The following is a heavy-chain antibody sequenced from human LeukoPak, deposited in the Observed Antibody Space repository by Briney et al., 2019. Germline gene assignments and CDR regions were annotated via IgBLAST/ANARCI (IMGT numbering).Heavy chain of an antibody. CDR1: GSSISSYY. Sequence: PSETLSLTCTVSGSSISSYYWSWIRQPPGKGLEWIGYIYYSGSTNYNPSLKSRVTISVDTSKNQFSLKLSSVTAADTAVYYCARSGTEWFDPWGQGTLVTVSS. D-gene: IGHD1-7*01. J-gene: IGHJ5*02. CDR2: IYYSGST. CDR3: ARSGTEWFDP. V-gene: IGHV4-59*01.